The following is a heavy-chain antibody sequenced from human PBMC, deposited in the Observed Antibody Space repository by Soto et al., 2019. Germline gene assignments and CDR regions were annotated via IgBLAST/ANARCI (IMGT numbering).Heavy chain of an antibody. CDR1: GGSISSGGYY. V-gene: IGHV4-31*03. CDR3: ARGPINGAGAFDI. CDR2: IYYSGST. Sequence: SETLSLTCTVSGGSISSGGYYWSWIRQHPGKGLEWIGYIYYSGSTYYNPSLKSRVTISVDTSKNQFSLKLSSVTAADTAVYYCARGPINGAGAFDIWGQGTMVTVSS. D-gene: IGHD6-19*01. J-gene: IGHJ3*02.